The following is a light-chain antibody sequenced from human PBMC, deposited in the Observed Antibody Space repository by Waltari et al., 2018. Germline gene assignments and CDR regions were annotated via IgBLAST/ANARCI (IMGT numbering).Light chain of an antibody. Sequence: DIVMTQSPDSLAVSLGERATINCKSSQSVLYSSDNKNYLAWYQQKPGQPPKLLFYWASTRESGVPDRFSGSGSGTDFTLTISSLQAEDVAVYCCQQHYTTPFTFGPGTTVDIK. J-gene: IGKJ3*01. V-gene: IGKV4-1*01. CDR1: QSVLYSSDNKNY. CDR3: QQHYTTPFT. CDR2: WAS.